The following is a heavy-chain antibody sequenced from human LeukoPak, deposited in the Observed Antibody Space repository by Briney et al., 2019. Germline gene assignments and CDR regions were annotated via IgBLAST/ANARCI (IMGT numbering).Heavy chain of an antibody. V-gene: IGHV3-23*01. CDR3: VKAASDDSSGYTDY. CDR1: GFSFSTYA. Sequence: GGSLRLSCAASGFSFSTYAMSWVRQAPGKGLEWVSAISSSGGSTNYADSVKGRFTISRDNSKNTLYLQMNSLRAEDTAVYHCVKAASDDSSGYTDYWGQGTLVTVSS. D-gene: IGHD3-22*01. J-gene: IGHJ4*02. CDR2: ISSSGGST.